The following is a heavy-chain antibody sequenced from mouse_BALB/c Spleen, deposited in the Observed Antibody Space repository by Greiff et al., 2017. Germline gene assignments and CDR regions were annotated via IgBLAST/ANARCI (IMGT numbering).Heavy chain of an antibody. CDR2: IWAGGST. D-gene: IGHD2-10*02. Sequence: VHLVESGPGLVAPSQSLSITCTVSGFSLTSYGVHWVRQPPGKGLEWLGVIWAGGSTNYNSALMSRLSISKDNSKSQVFLKMNSLQTDDTAMYYCARKEYGNYLDYWGQGTTLTVSS. CDR1: GFSLTSYG. CDR3: ARKEYGNYLDY. V-gene: IGHV2-9*02. J-gene: IGHJ2*01.